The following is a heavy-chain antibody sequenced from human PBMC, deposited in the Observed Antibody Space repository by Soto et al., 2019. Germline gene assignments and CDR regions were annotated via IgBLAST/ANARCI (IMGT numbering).Heavy chain of an antibody. CDR2: ISDTGSG. J-gene: IGHJ6*02. V-gene: IGHV4-61*01. CDR3: ARAHSGYDPLGMDV. D-gene: IGHD5-12*01. Sequence: QVQLQESGPGLVKPSETLAVTCTVSGGSVSSGSYYWSWIRQPPGKGLEWVGCISDTGSGDYNPTLKSRVTISVHTAKRQFSLGLNSVTAAGTAVYYWARAHSGYDPLGMDVWGQGTTVTVSS. CDR1: GGSVSSGSYY.